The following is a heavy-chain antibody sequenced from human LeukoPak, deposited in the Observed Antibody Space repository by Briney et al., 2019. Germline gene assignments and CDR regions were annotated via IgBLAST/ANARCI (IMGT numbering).Heavy chain of an antibody. Sequence: ASVKVSCKASGYTFTSYYMHCVRQAPGQGLEWMGIINPSGGSTSYAQKFQGRVTMTRGTSISTAYMELSSLRSEDTAVYYCARGPHRRTYDRDNWFDPWGQGTLVTVSS. CDR1: GYTFTSYY. J-gene: IGHJ5*02. CDR3: ARGPHRRTYDRDNWFDP. D-gene: IGHD3-3*01. V-gene: IGHV1-46*01. CDR2: INPSGGST.